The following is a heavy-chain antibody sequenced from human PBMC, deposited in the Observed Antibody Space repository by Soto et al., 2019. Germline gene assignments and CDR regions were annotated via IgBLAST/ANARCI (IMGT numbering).Heavy chain of an antibody. CDR2: MNPNSGNT. CDR3: ARKRPTVTTKAYYYYYMDV. D-gene: IGHD4-17*01. J-gene: IGHJ6*03. Sequence: ASVKVSCKASGYTFTSYDINWVRQATGQGLEWMGWMNPNSGNTGYAQKFQGRVTMTRNTSISTAYMELSSLRSEDTAVYYCARKRPTVTTKAYYYYYMDVWGKGTTVTVSS. CDR1: GYTFTSYD. V-gene: IGHV1-8*01.